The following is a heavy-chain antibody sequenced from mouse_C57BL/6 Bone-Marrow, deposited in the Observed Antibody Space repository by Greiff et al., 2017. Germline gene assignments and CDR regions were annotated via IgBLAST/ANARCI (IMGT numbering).Heavy chain of an antibody. CDR3: AAYYSMDYFDY. Sequence: VQLQQPGAELVRPGTSVKLSCKASGYTFTSYWMHWVKQRPGQGLEWIGVIDPSDSYTNYNQKFKGKATLTVDTSSSTAYMQLSSLTSEDSAVYYCAAYYSMDYFDYWGQGTTLTVSS. J-gene: IGHJ2*01. CDR1: GYTFTSYW. D-gene: IGHD2-5*01. CDR2: IDPSDSYT. V-gene: IGHV1-59*01.